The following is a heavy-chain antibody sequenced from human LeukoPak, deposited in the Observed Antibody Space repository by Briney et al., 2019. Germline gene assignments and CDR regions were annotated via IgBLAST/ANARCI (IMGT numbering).Heavy chain of an antibody. V-gene: IGHV4-31*03. Sequence: TLSLTCTGSGGSISRGGYYWSWVRQHPGKGLEWIGHSSYSGSTYYNPSLESRVVMSIDVSQNQFSLMVSSLTAADTAVYYCARAPGGNSRLDYWGQGTLVTVSS. CDR3: ARAPGGNSRLDY. CDR2: SSYSGST. CDR1: GGSISRGGYY. D-gene: IGHD4-23*01. J-gene: IGHJ4*02.